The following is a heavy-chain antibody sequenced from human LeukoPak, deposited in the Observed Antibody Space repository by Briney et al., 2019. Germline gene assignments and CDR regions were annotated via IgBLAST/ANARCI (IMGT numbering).Heavy chain of an antibody. CDR1: GFTFSSYA. V-gene: IGHV3-64D*06. D-gene: IGHD6-19*01. CDR2: ISSNGGST. J-gene: IGHJ5*02. CDR3: VKSQYNWFDP. Sequence: GGSLRLSCAASGFTFSSYAMHWVRQAPGKGLEYVSAISSNGGSTYYADSVKGRFTISRDNSKNTLYLQMSSLRAEDTAVYYCVKSQYNWFDPWGQGTLVTVSS.